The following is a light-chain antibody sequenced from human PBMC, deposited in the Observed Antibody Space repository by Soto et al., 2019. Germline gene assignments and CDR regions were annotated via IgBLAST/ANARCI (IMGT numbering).Light chain of an antibody. CDR1: QGIGKD. J-gene: IGKJ1*01. V-gene: IGKV1-6*01. CDR3: LQDYNYPLT. Sequence: AIQMTQSPSSLSASVGDRVTLTCRASQGIGKDLGWYQQKPGKAPNLLIYAASTLQSGVPSRFSGSGFGTDFTLTISSLQPEDFATYYCLQDYNYPLTFGQGTKVEIK. CDR2: AAS.